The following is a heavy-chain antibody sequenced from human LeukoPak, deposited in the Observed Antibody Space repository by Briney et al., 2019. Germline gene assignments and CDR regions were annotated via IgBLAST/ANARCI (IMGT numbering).Heavy chain of an antibody. V-gene: IGHV3-48*04. CDR2: ISNTGSVI. Sequence: GGSLRLSCAASGSTFSSHTMNWVRQAPGKGLEWISYISNTGSVIYYADSVKGRFTISRDNAKNSLYLQMNSLRAEDTAVYYCARDLSVVVAATHDDWGQGTLVTVSS. CDR1: GSTFSSHT. D-gene: IGHD2-15*01. J-gene: IGHJ4*02. CDR3: ARDLSVVVAATHDD.